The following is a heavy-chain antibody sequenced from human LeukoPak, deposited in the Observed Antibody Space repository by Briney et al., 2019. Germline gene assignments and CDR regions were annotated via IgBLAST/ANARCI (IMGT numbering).Heavy chain of an antibody. V-gene: IGHV5-51*01. CDR2: IYPGDSDT. J-gene: IGHJ6*02. CDR3: ARHYDILTGSYGMDV. D-gene: IGHD3-9*01. CDR1: GYSFTSYW. Sequence: GESLKVSCKGSGYSFTSYWIGWVRQMPGKGLEWMGIIYPGDSDTRYSPSFQGQVTISADKSISTAYLQWSSLKASDTAMYYCARHYDILTGSYGMDVWGQGTTVTVSS.